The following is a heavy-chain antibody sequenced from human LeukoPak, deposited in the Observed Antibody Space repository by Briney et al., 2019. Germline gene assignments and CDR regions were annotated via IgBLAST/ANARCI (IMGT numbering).Heavy chain of an antibody. V-gene: IGHV4-34*01. Sequence: SETLSLTCAVYGGSFSGYYWSWIRQPPGKGLEWIGEINHSGSTNYNPSLKSRVTISVDTSKNQFSLKLSSVTAADTAVYYCARATWLPVGLYYYDSSGYYYYFDYWGQGTLVTVSS. CDR2: INHSGST. J-gene: IGHJ4*02. D-gene: IGHD3-22*01. CDR3: ARATWLPVGLYYYDSSGYYYYFDY. CDR1: GGSFSGYY.